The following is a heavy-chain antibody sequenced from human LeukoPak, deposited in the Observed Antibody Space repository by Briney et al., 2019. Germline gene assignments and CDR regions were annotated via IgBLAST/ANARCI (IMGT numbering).Heavy chain of an antibody. D-gene: IGHD3-22*01. CDR3: ARVPSYYYDSGGYFDY. J-gene: IGHJ4*02. V-gene: IGHV3-33*01. CDR1: GFTFSSYG. CDR2: IWYDGSNK. Sequence: GGSLRLSCAASGFTFSSYGMHWVRQAPGKGLEWVAVIWYDGSNKYYADSVKGRFTISRDNSKNTLYLQMNSLRAEDTAVYYCARVPSYYYDSGGYFDYWGQGTLVTVSS.